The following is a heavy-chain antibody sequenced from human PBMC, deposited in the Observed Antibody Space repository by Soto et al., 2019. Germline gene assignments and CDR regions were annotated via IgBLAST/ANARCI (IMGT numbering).Heavy chain of an antibody. Sequence: PSETLSLTCAVYGGSFSGYYWSWIRQPPGKGLEGIGEINHSGSTNYNPSLKSRVTISVDTSKNQFSLKLSPVTAADTAVYYCARGPLRFLEWFGERNKYYFDYWGQGTLVTVSS. CDR3: ARGPLRFLEWFGERNKYYFDY. J-gene: IGHJ4*02. CDR1: GGSFSGYY. V-gene: IGHV4-34*01. CDR2: INHSGST. D-gene: IGHD3-3*01.